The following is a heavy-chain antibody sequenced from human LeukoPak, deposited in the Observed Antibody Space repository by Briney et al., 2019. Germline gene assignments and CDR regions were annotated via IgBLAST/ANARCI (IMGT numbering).Heavy chain of an antibody. CDR1: GFTVSTYD. J-gene: IGHJ4*02. CDR2: ISSSSSYI. Sequence: GGTLRLSCAASGFTVSTYDMSWVRQAPGKGPEWVSSISSSSSYIYSADSVKGRFTISRDNARNSLYLRMNSLRAEDTAVYYCARDPGAYSSSPIDYWGQGTLVTVSS. CDR3: ARDPGAYSSSPIDY. V-gene: IGHV3-21*01. D-gene: IGHD6-6*01.